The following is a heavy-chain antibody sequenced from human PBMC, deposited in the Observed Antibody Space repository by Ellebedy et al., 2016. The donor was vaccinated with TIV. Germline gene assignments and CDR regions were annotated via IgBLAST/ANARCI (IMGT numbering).Heavy chain of an antibody. CDR2: IWYDGSNK. CDR3: ARASFYDVDLSGWYFDI. V-gene: IGHV3-33*01. D-gene: IGHD3-10*02. J-gene: IGHJ2*01. CDR1: GFTFSSYG. Sequence: GESLKISCTASGFTFSSYGMHWVRQAPGKGLEWVAVIWYDGSNKYYADSVKGRFTISKDNSKNTLNLQMTSLRVEDTAVYYCARASFYDVDLSGWYFDIWGRGTLVSVSS.